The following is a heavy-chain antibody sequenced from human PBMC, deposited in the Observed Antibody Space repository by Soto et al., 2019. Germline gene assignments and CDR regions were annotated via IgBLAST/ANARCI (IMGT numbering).Heavy chain of an antibody. V-gene: IGHV4-31*03. D-gene: IGHD2-21*01. CDR1: GGSISSGGYY. J-gene: IGHJ4*02. CDR3: AGGGVVVPTRPFDY. Sequence: SETLSLTCTVSGGSISSGGYYWSWIRQHPGKGLEWIGYIYYSGSTYYNPSLKRRVTISVDTSKNQFSLKLSSVTAADTAVYYCAGGGVVVPTRPFDYWGQGTLVTVSS. CDR2: IYYSGST.